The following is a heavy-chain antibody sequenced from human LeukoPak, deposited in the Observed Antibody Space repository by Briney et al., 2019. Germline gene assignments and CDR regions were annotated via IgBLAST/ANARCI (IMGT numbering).Heavy chain of an antibody. J-gene: IGHJ6*03. V-gene: IGHV1-46*01. CDR2: INPSGGST. CDR3: ARDYEEEAAAGPIYYYYMDV. D-gene: IGHD6-13*01. Sequence: GASVKVSCKASGYTFTSYYMHWVRQAPGQGLEWMGIINPSGGSTSYAQKFQGRVTMTRDTSTSTVYMELSSLRSEDTAVYYCARDYEEEAAAGPIYYYYMDVWGKGTTVTISS. CDR1: GYTFTSYY.